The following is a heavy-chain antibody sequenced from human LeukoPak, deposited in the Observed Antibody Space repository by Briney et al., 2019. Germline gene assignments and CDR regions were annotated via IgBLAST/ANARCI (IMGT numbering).Heavy chain of an antibody. CDR3: ARGSFELGYNWFDP. D-gene: IGHD3/OR15-3a*01. J-gene: IGHJ5*02. CDR1: GGSISSADYY. CDR2: IYYSGST. V-gene: IGHV4-30-4*02. Sequence: PSDTLSLTCTVSGGSISSADYYWSWIRQPPGKGLEWIGYIYYSGSTYYNPSLKSRVTISVDTSKNQFSLKLSSVTAADTAVYYCARGSFELGYNWFDPWGQGTLVTVSS.